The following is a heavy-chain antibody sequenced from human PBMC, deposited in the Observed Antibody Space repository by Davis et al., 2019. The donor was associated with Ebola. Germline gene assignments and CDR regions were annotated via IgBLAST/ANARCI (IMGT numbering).Heavy chain of an antibody. V-gene: IGHV4-39*01. CDR3: ARPRYCSGGSCYYDWYFDL. J-gene: IGHJ2*01. CDR2: IYYSGST. Sequence: SETLSLTCAVYGGSFSSYYWGWIRQPPGKGLEWIGSIYYSGSTYYNPSLKSRVTISVDTSKNQFSLKLSSVTAADTAVYYCARPRYCSGGSCYYDWYFDLWGRGTLVTVSS. CDR1: GGSFSSYY. D-gene: IGHD2-15*01.